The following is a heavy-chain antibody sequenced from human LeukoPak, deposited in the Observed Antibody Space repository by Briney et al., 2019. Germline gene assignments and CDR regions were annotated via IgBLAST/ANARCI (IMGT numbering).Heavy chain of an antibody. J-gene: IGHJ4*02. Sequence: SETLSLTCTVSGYSISSGYYWGWIRQPPGKGLEWIGEINHSGSTNYNPSLKSRVTISVDTSKNQFSLKLSSVTAADTAVYYCARSIQYSYGSFDYWGQGTLVTVSS. V-gene: IGHV4-38-2*02. CDR1: GYSISSGYY. CDR3: ARSIQYSYGSFDY. D-gene: IGHD5-18*01. CDR2: INHSGST.